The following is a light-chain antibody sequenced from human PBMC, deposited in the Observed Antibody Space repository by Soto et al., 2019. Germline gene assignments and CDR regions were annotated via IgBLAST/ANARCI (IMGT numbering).Light chain of an antibody. CDR3: QSYDSSIYVV. CDR1: SGSIDSNY. V-gene: IGLV6-57*04. CDR2: EDN. J-gene: IGLJ2*01. Sequence: NFMLTQPHSVSESPGKTVTISCTRSSGSIDSNYVQWYQQRPGSAPTTVIYEDNQRPSGVPDRFSGSIDSSSNSASLTISGLKTEDEADYYCQSYDSSIYVVFGGGTKLTVL.